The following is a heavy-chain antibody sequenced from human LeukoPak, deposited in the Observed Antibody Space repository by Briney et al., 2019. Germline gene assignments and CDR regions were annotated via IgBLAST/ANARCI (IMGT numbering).Heavy chain of an antibody. CDR1: GFTFGDYA. CDR2: ISSSSSYI. D-gene: IGHD2-2*01. V-gene: IGHV3-21*01. J-gene: IGHJ4*02. Sequence: GGSLRLSCTASGFTFGDYAMSWVRQAPGKGLEWVSSISSSSSYIYYADSVKGRFTISRDNAKNSLYLQMNSLRAEDTAVYYCASTGYCSSTSCYYFDYWGQGTLVTVSS. CDR3: ASTGYCSSTSCYYFDY.